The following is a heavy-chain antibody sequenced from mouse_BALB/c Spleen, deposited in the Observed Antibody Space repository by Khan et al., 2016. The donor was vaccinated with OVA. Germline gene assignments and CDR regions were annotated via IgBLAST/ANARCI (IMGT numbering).Heavy chain of an antibody. D-gene: IGHD1-2*01. Sequence: EVQLQESGPGLVKPSQSLSLTCTVTGYSITSGYGWNWIRQFPGNKLEWMGYISYSGRTNYNPSLKSRISITRDTSKNQFFLKLNSVTTEDTATYYCARTARIKYWGQGTTLTVSS. CDR1: GYSITSGYG. CDR2: ISYSGRT. V-gene: IGHV3-2*02. CDR3: ARTARIKY. J-gene: IGHJ2*01.